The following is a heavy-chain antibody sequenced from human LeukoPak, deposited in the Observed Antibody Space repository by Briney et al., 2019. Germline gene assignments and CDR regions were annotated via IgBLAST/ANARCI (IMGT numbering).Heavy chain of an antibody. CDR2: IKQDGSEK. Sequence: PGGSLRLSCAASGFTFRSFWMSWVRQAPGKRLEWVANIKQDGSEKYSLDSVKGRFTISRDNAKNSLYLQMNSLRAEDTAVYYCARCAGPVETDWGQGTLVTVSS. J-gene: IGHJ4*02. CDR1: GFTFRSFW. V-gene: IGHV3-7*03. CDR3: ARCAGPVETD. D-gene: IGHD2-21*02.